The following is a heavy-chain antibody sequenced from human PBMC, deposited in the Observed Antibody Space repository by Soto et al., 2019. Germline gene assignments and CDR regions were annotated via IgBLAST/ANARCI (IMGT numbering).Heavy chain of an antibody. Sequence: PGGSLRLSCAASGFTFSSYAMSWVRQAPGKGLEWVSAISGSGGSTYYADSVKGRFTISRDNSKNTLYLQMNSLRAVDTAVYYCSKDPSGSYYGAFMWFDPWGQGTLVTVSS. J-gene: IGHJ5*02. V-gene: IGHV3-23*01. D-gene: IGHD1-26*01. CDR1: GFTFSSYA. CDR3: SKDPSGSYYGAFMWFDP. CDR2: ISGSGGST.